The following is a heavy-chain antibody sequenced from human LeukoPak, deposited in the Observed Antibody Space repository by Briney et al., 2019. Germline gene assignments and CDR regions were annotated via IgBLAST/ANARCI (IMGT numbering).Heavy chain of an antibody. Sequence: GESLKISCNGSKDTFDNYWIGWVRQMPGKGLEWMGIIYPDDSDTRYSPSFQGQVTISADKSISTAYLQWSSLKASDTAMYYCARQGEGYDPWYFDYWGQGTLVTVSS. CDR3: ARQGEGYDPWYFDY. D-gene: IGHD3-16*01. CDR2: IYPDDSDT. CDR1: KDTFDNYW. J-gene: IGHJ4*02. V-gene: IGHV5-51*01.